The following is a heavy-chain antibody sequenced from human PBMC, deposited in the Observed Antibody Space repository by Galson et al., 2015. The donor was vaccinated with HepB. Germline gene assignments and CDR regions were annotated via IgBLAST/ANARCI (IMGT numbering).Heavy chain of an antibody. D-gene: IGHD3-10*01. J-gene: IGHJ6*03. CDR2: ISYDGSDK. Sequence: SLRLSCAASGFTFSNYPMYWVRQGPGKGLEWVAIISYDGSDKYHADSVKGRFTISRDNSKNTLYLQMNSLRDEDTGVFYCARDLTFGSRSYLGSYYMDVWGKGTTVTVSS. V-gene: IGHV3-30-3*01. CDR3: ARDLTFGSRSYLGSYYMDV. CDR1: GFTFSNYP.